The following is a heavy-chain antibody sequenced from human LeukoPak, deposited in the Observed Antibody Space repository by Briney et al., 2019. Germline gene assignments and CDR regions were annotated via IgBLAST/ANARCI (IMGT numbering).Heavy chain of an antibody. V-gene: IGHV1-69*13. CDR2: IIPIFGTA. CDR1: GGTFSSYA. J-gene: IGHJ4*02. CDR3: ARDSGDGHNYLDY. D-gene: IGHD5-24*01. Sequence: SVKVSCKASGGTFSSYAISWVRQAPGQGLEWMGGIIPIFGTANYAQKFQGRATITADESTSTAYMELSSLRSEDTAVYYCARDSGDGHNYLDYWGQGTLVTVSS.